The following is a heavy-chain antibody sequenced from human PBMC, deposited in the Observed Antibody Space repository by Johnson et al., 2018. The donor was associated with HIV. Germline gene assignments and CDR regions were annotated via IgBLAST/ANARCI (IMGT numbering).Heavy chain of an antibody. V-gene: IGHV3-30*02. CDR1: GFTFSSYG. CDR2: IRYDGSNK. Sequence: QVQLVESGGGVVQPGGSLRLSCAASGFTFSSYGMHWVHQAPGKGLEWVAFIRYDGSNKYYADSVKGRFTISRDNSKNTLYLQMNSLRAEDTAVYYCAKGDCSGGSCYSFTDAFDIWGQGTMVTVSS. D-gene: IGHD2-15*01. J-gene: IGHJ3*02. CDR3: AKGDCSGGSCYSFTDAFDI.